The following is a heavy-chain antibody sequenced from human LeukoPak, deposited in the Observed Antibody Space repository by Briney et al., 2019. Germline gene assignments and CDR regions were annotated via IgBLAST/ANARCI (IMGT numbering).Heavy chain of an antibody. CDR3: ARPKGGGRPPAFDL. Sequence: GASVKVSCKTSGGTLSRYAISWVRQAPGQGLEWMGEIIPIFGTANYAQKFQGRVTITADESTSTAYMELSSLRSEDTAVYYCARPKGGGRPPAFDLWGRGTLVTVSS. CDR1: GGTLSRYA. V-gene: IGHV1-69*13. J-gene: IGHJ2*01. CDR2: IIPIFGTA. D-gene: IGHD3-16*01.